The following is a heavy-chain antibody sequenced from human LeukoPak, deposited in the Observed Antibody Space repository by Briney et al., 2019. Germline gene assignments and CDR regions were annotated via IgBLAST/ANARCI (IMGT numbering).Heavy chain of an antibody. D-gene: IGHD3-22*01. J-gene: IGHJ2*01. V-gene: IGHV4-30-4*01. CDR3: ARDRYYYDSSGYAPLWYFDL. CDR1: GGSISSGDYY. Sequence: SQTLSVTCTVSGGSISSGDYYWSWIRQPPGKGLEWIGYIYYSGSTYYNPSLKSRVTISVDTSKNQFSLKLSSVTAADTAVYYCARDRYYYDSSGYAPLWYFDLWGRGTLVTVSS. CDR2: IYYSGST.